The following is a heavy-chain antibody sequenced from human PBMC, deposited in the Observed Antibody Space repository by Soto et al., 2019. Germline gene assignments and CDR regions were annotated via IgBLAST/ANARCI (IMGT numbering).Heavy chain of an antibody. J-gene: IGHJ6*02. Sequence: SETLSLTCAVYGGSFSGYYWSWIRQHPGKGLEWIGYIYYSGSTYYNPSLKSRVTISVDTSKNQFSLKLSSVTAADTAVYYCARVQFYYDSSGYYFEGMDVWGQGTTVTVSS. CDR2: IYYSGST. V-gene: IGHV4-31*11. D-gene: IGHD3-22*01. CDR3: ARVQFYYDSSGYYFEGMDV. CDR1: GGSFSGYY.